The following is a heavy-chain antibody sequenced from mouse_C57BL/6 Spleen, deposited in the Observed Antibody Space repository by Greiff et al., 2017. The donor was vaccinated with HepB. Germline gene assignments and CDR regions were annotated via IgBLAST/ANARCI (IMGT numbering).Heavy chain of an antibody. CDR2: ISYDGSN. D-gene: IGHD1-1*01. CDR3: PRDGSIPYAMDY. CDR1: GYSITSGYY. J-gene: IGHJ4*01. Sequence: EVQLQQSGPGLVKPSQSLSLTCSVTGYSITSGYYWNWIRQFPGNKLEWMGYISYDGSNNYNPSLKNRISITRDTSKNQFFLKLNSVTTEDTATYYCPRDGSIPYAMDYWGQGTSVTVSS. V-gene: IGHV3-6*01.